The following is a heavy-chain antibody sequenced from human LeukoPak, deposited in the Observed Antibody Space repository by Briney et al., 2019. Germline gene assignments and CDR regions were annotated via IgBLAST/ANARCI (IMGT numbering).Heavy chain of an antibody. CDR3: ARDGFGYCSGGSCYNYMDF. Sequence: SETLSLTRTVSGGPISSLYWRWIAQPPGKGLGWIGYIFYRGSTYYSPSLKSRVTISVDTSKNQFSLKLSSVTAEDTAVYYCARDGFGYCSGGSCYNYMDFWGKGTTVTISS. V-gene: IGHV4-59*11. J-gene: IGHJ6*03. CDR2: IFYRGST. D-gene: IGHD2-15*01. CDR1: GGPISSLY.